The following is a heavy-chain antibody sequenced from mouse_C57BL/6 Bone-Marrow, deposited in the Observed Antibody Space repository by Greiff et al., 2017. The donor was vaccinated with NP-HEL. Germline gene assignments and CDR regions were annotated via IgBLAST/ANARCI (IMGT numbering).Heavy chain of an antibody. CDR1: GFSLTSYG. J-gene: IGHJ1*03. CDR2: IWSGGST. CDR3: ASHYGSSPYWYFDV. D-gene: IGHD1-1*01. V-gene: IGHV2-2*01. Sequence: VQLQQSGPGLVQPSQSLSITCTVSGFSLTSYGVHWVRQSPGKGLEWLGVIWSGGSTDYNAAFIPRLSIRKDNSKSQFFFKMNSVQADDTAIYYCASHYGSSPYWYFDVWGTGTTVTVSS.